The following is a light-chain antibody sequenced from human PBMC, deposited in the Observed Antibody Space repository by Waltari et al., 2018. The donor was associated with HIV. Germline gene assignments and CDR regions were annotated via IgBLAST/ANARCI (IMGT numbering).Light chain of an antibody. CDR2: DVT. J-gene: IGLJ1*01. Sequence: QPALTQVPSVSGSPGQSVTISCTDNSSDFSSSERFSWYQHSPGTAPKLILYDVTHRPSGVPDRFSGYKFDSTASLTISGLQTEDEAIYYCALYMSAKTHYVFGSGTRVTVL. V-gene: IGLV2-18*01. CDR1: SSDFSSSER. CDR3: ALYMSAKTHYV.